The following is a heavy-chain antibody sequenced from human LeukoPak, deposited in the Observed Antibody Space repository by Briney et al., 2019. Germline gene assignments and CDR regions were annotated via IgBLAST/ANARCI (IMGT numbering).Heavy chain of an antibody. CDR3: ARPPYHDAEGTGFDH. V-gene: IGHV5-51*01. D-gene: IGHD2-8*02. Sequence: GESLKISCKGSGYRFTSNWIGWVRQMPGKGLEWMGIIYPGDSDTRYSPSFQGQVTISADKSISTAYLQWDSLKASDTAIYYCARPPYHDAEGTGFDHWGQGTLVTVSS. CDR2: IYPGDSDT. CDR1: GYRFTSNW. J-gene: IGHJ4*02.